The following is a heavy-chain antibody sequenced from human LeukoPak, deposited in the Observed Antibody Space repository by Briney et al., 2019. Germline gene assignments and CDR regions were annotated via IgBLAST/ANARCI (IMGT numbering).Heavy chain of an antibody. D-gene: IGHD1-20*01. J-gene: IGHJ4*02. V-gene: IGHV3-30*02. CDR2: IRYDGSNK. CDR1: GFTFSSYG. CDR3: AKGITGTPSPLDY. Sequence: PGGSLRLSCAASGFTFSSYGMHWVRQAPGKGLEWVAFIRYDGSNKYYADSAKGRFTISRDNSKNTLYLQMNSLRAEDTAVYYCAKGITGTPSPLDYWGQGTLVTVSS.